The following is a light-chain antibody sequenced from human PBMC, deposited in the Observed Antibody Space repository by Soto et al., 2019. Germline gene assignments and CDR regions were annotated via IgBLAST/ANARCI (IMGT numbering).Light chain of an antibody. J-gene: IGKJ4*01. CDR3: QQYGSSHLT. V-gene: IGKV3-20*01. CDR1: QSVSCSY. Sequence: EIVLTQSPGTLSLSPGERATLSCRASQSVSCSYLAWYQQKPGQAPRLLIYGASSRATGIPDRFSGSGSGRDFTLTISRLAPEDFAVYYCQQYGSSHLTFGGGTMLEIQ. CDR2: GAS.